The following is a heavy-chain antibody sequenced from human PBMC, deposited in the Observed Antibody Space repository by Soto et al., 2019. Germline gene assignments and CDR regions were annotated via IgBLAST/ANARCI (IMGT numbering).Heavy chain of an antibody. CDR1: GYTCTGYY. J-gene: IGHJ4*02. D-gene: IGHD3-22*01. V-gene: IGHV1-2*04. CDR2: INPNSGGT. Sequence: ASVKVSCKASGYTCTGYYMHWVRQAPGQGLEWMGWINPNSGGTNYAQKFQGWVTMTRDTSISTAYMELSRPRSDDTAVYYCARSRGEEYYYDSSGYYYPPYYFDYWGQGTLVTVS. CDR3: ARSRGEEYYYDSSGYYYPPYYFDY.